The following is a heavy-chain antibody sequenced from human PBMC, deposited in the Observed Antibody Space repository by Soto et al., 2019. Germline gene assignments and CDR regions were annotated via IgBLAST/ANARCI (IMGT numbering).Heavy chain of an antibody. CDR1: GFTLSSYA. CDR2: ISGSGGST. D-gene: IGHD3-9*01. Sequence: GGSLRLSCAASGFTLSSYAMSWVRQAPGKGLEWVSAISGSGGSTYYADSVKGRFTISRDNAKNSLYLQMNSLRAEDTALYYCARDLLRYFDWPLDYWGQGTLVTVSS. CDR3: ARDLLRYFDWPLDY. V-gene: IGHV3-23*01. J-gene: IGHJ4*02.